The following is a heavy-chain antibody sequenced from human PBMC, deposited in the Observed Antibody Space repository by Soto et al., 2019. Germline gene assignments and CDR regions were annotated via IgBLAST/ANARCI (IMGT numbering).Heavy chain of an antibody. D-gene: IGHD2-15*01. Sequence: GGSLRFSCAASGFTFSSYGMHWVRQAPGKGLEWVAVISYDGSNKYYADSVKGRFTISRDNSKNTLYLQMNSLRAEDTAVYYCAKDASPRGSCFDHWGQGTLVTVSS. CDR1: GFTFSSYG. J-gene: IGHJ4*02. CDR2: ISYDGSNK. CDR3: AKDASPRGSCFDH. V-gene: IGHV3-30*18.